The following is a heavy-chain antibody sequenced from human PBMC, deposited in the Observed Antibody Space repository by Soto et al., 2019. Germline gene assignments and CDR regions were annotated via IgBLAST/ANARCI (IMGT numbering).Heavy chain of an antibody. Sequence: QVQLQESGPGLVKPSQTLSLTCTVSGGSISSGGYYWSWIRQHPGKGLERIGYIYYSGSTYYNPSLKSRVTISVDTSKNQFSLKLSSVTAADTAVYYCARGHDPIVNYYFDYWGQGTLVTVSS. D-gene: IGHD1-20*01. V-gene: IGHV4-31*03. CDR2: IYYSGST. CDR3: ARGHDPIVNYYFDY. J-gene: IGHJ4*02. CDR1: GGSISSGGYY.